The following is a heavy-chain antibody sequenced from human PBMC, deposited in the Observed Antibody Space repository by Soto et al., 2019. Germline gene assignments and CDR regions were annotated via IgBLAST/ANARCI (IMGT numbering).Heavy chain of an antibody. V-gene: IGHV1-18*04. D-gene: IGHD6-13*01. Sequence: QVQLVQSGAEVKKPGASVKVSCKASGYTFNSHGISWVRQAPGHGLEWMGWISAYNGNTNYAQRLKGRVIMTTDTSTSTAYMDLRSLTSDDTAVYYCARGVSPTWYEPTDYWGQGTLVTVSS. CDR3: ARGVSPTWYEPTDY. CDR1: GYTFNSHG. CDR2: ISAYNGNT. J-gene: IGHJ4*02.